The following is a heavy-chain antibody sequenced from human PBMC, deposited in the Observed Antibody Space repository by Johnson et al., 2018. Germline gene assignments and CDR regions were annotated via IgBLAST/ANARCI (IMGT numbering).Heavy chain of an antibody. V-gene: IGHV3-15*07. CDR2: IKRKTDGGTT. CDR3: TTVVAAERQKDAFDI. J-gene: IGHJ3*02. CDR1: GFTFSNAW. D-gene: IGHD2-15*01. Sequence: VQLVQSGGGLVKPGGSLRLSCAASGFTFSNAWMNWVRQAPGKGLEWVGRIKRKTDGGTTDYAPHVQGRFTISRDDSKNTLYLQMNSLKTEDTAVYYCTTVVAAERQKDAFDIWGQGTMVTVSS.